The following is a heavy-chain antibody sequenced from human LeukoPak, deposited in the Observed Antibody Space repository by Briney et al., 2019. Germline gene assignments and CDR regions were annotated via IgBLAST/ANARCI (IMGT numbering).Heavy chain of an antibody. CDR1: GFTFSSYA. V-gene: IGHV3-23*01. Sequence: PGGSLRLSCAASGFTFSSYAMSWVRQAPGKGLEWVSAISGSGGSTYYADSVKGRFTIPRDNSKNTLYLQMNSLRAEDTAVYYCAKVIAAAGKFDYWGQGTLVTVSS. J-gene: IGHJ4*02. D-gene: IGHD6-13*01. CDR3: AKVIAAAGKFDY. CDR2: ISGSGGST.